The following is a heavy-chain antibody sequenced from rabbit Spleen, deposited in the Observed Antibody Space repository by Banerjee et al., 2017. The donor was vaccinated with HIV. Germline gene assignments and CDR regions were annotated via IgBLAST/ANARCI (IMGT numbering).Heavy chain of an antibody. Sequence: GQLVGTGGGLVKTEGSLTIICKASGASFSDKDVRCWVSQAPGKGLEWIACINIVTGKIVYASWAKGRFIMSKTSSTTVTLQMTSLTAADTATYFCARDLVAVIGLNFNLWCPVTLVTVS. CDR2: INIVTGKI. D-gene: IGHD1-1*01. V-gene: IGHV1S45*01. J-gene: IGHJ4*01. CDR3: ARDLVAVIGLNFNL. CDR1: GASFSDKDV.